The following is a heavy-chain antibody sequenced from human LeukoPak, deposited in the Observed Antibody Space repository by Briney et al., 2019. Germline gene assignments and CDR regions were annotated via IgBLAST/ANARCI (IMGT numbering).Heavy chain of an antibody. Sequence: NPSETLSLTCTVSGGSISSYYWSWIRQPPGKGLEWIGYIYYSGSTNYNPSLKSRVTISVDTSKNQFSLKLSSVTAADTAVYYCARGRLWFGELYGAFDIWGQGTMVTVSS. V-gene: IGHV4-59*01. CDR3: ARGRLWFGELYGAFDI. J-gene: IGHJ3*02. D-gene: IGHD3-10*01. CDR2: IYYSGST. CDR1: GGSISSYY.